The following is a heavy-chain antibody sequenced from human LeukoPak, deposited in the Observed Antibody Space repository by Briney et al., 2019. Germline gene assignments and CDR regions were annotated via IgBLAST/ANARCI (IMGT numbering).Heavy chain of an antibody. CDR1: GFIFTDFG. Sequence: PGRSLRLSCAASGFIFTDFGMQWVRQAPGKGLEWVALIWDDGNVKKYPGSVKGGFTASRDNSKNTLYLQMDSLPVEDTAIYYCAKTFGDNGGFDYWGQGALVTVSS. J-gene: IGHJ4*02. D-gene: IGHD2-21*02. V-gene: IGHV3-33*03. CDR3: AKTFGDNGGFDY. CDR2: IWDDGNVK.